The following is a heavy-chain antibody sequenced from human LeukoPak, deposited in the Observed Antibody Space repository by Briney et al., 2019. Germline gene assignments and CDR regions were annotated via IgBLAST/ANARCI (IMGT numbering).Heavy chain of an antibody. V-gene: IGHV3-74*01. CDR3: AREYSSSSGRSFDY. Sequence: GGSLRLSCTASGFSLSGHWMHWARQLPGKGLVWVSRISPTGSTTSYADSVKGRFTISRDNAKNSLYLQMNSLRAEDTAVYYCAREYSSSSGRSFDYWGQGTLVTVSS. CDR1: GFSLSGHW. CDR2: ISPTGSTT. J-gene: IGHJ4*02. D-gene: IGHD6-6*01.